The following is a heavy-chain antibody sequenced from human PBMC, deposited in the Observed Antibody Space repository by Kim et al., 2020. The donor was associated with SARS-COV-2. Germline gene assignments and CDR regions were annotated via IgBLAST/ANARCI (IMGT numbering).Heavy chain of an antibody. J-gene: IGHJ6*02. CDR3: TTRSAAAGEGGLYYYYGMDV. CDR2: IKSKTDGGTT. CDR1: GFTFSNAW. Sequence: GGSLRLSCAASGFTFSNAWMSWVRQAPGKGLEWVGRIKSKTDGGTTDYAAPVKGRFTISRDDSKNTLYLQMNSLKTEDTAVYYCTTRSAAAGEGGLYYYYGMDVWGQGTTVTVSS. V-gene: IGHV3-15*01. D-gene: IGHD6-13*01.